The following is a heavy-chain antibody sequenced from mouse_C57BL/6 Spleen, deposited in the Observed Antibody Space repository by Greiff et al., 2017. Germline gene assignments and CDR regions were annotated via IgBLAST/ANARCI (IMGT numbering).Heavy chain of an antibody. CDR1: GYAFTNYL. Sequence: QVQLQQSGAELVRPGPSVKVSCKASGYAFTNYLIEWVKQRPGQGLEWIGVINPGSGGTNYNEKFKGKATLTADKSSSTAYMQLSSLTSEDSAVYFCAREGYDYDLDYWGQGTTLTVSS. V-gene: IGHV1-54*01. CDR2: INPGSGGT. J-gene: IGHJ2*01. D-gene: IGHD2-4*01. CDR3: AREGYDYDLDY.